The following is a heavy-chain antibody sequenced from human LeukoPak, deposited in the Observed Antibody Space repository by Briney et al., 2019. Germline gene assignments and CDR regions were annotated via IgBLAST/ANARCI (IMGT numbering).Heavy chain of an antibody. V-gene: IGHV4-59*08. CDR1: GGSISSYY. J-gene: IGHJ5*02. Sequence: SETLSLTCTVSGGSISSYYWSWIRQPPGTGLEWIGYVYDSGSTNYNPSLKSRVTISVDTSKNQFSLKLSSVTAADTALYYCARTYYYDSGGFLNHWFEPWGQGTLVTVSS. CDR3: ARTYYYDSGGFLNHWFEP. D-gene: IGHD3-22*01. CDR2: VYDSGST.